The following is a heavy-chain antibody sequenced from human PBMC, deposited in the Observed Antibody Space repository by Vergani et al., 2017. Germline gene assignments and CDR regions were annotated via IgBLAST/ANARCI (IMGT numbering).Heavy chain of an antibody. V-gene: IGHV3-15*01. Sequence: EVQVVESGGGLIKPGGSLRLSCVVSGITFKNAWINWVRQAPGKGLEWIGRIRSKDDGGTADYAAPLKGRFTISRDGSKDSAFLLVDKLKTEDTAVYFCYTDYDDYWGQGTLVSVSS. CDR3: YTDYDDY. CDR1: GITFKNAW. CDR2: IRSKDDGGTA. J-gene: IGHJ4*02. D-gene: IGHD2-2*02.